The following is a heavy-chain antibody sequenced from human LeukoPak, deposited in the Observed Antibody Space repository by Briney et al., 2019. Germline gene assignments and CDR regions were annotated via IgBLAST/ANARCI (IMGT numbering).Heavy chain of an antibody. CDR1: GFTFSSYA. V-gene: IGHV3-30-3*01. CDR3: ARDMGMKYCSSTSCYTRPAYSFDY. CDR2: ISYDGSNK. J-gene: IGHJ4*02. D-gene: IGHD2-2*02. Sequence: PGRSLRLSCAASGFTFSSYAMHWVRQAPGKGLEWVAVISYDGSNKYYADSVKGRFTISRDNSKNTLYLQMNSLRAEDTAVYYCARDMGMKYCSSTSCYTRPAYSFDYWGQGTLVTVSS.